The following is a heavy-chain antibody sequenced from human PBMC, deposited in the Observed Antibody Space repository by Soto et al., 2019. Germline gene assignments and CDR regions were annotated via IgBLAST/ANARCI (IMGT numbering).Heavy chain of an antibody. J-gene: IGHJ4*02. CDR3: AHTWGLPFDY. V-gene: IGHV2-5*01. D-gene: IGHD3-16*01. CDR2: IYWNDDK. CDR1: GFSLRTTGVG. Sequence: QITLKESGPTLVKPTQTLTLTCTYSGFSLRTTGVGVGWIRQPPGKALEWLGIIYWNDDKRYSPSLKSRFTLTSDISKSQVVLTMTNMDPVDTATYYCAHTWGLPFDYWGQGTLFIVSS.